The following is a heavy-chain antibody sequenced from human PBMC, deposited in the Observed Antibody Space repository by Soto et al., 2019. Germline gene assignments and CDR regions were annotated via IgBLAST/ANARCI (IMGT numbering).Heavy chain of an antibody. D-gene: IGHD5-12*01. Sequence: GGSLRLSCAASGFAFSSYAMSWVRQAPGKGLEWVSAISGSGGSTYYVDSVKGRFTISRDNSKNTLYLQMNSLRAEDTAVYYCATYSGYDNDNYWGQGTLVTVPQ. CDR1: GFAFSSYA. J-gene: IGHJ4*02. CDR2: ISGSGGST. V-gene: IGHV3-23*01. CDR3: ATYSGYDNDNY.